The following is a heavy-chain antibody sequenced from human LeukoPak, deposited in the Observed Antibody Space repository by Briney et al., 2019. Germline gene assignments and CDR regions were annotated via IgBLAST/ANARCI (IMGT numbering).Heavy chain of an antibody. Sequence: GGSLRLSCAASGFTFSSYAMSWVRQAPGKGLEWVSAISGSGGSTYYADSVKGRFTISRDNSKNTLYLQMNCLRAEDTAVYYCAKDSVLRFLEWLPDSADYWGQGTLVTVSS. D-gene: IGHD3-3*01. V-gene: IGHV3-23*01. CDR3: AKDSVLRFLEWLPDSADY. J-gene: IGHJ4*02. CDR2: ISGSGGST. CDR1: GFTFSSYA.